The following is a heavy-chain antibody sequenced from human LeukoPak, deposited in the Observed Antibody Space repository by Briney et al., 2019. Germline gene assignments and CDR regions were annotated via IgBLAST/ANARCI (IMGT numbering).Heavy chain of an antibody. D-gene: IGHD1-26*01. J-gene: IGHJ4*02. CDR3: ARVRWELRSFDY. CDR2: INPNSGGT. CDR1: GYTFTGYY. Sequence: ASVKVSCKASGYTFTGYYMRWVRQAPGQGLEWMGRINPNSGGTNYAQKFQGRVTMTRDTSISTAYMELSRLRSDDTAVYYCARVRWELRSFDYWGQGTLVTVSS. V-gene: IGHV1-2*06.